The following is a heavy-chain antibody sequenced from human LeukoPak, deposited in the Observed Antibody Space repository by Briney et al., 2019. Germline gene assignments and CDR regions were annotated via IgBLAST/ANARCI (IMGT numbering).Heavy chain of an antibody. V-gene: IGHV1-18*01. J-gene: IGHJ4*02. CDR3: ARVRAKGIAAAGTNFDY. D-gene: IGHD6-13*01. Sequence: ASVKVSCKASGYTFTSYGISWVRQAPGQGLEWMGWISAYNGNTNYAQKLQGRVTMTTDTSTSTAYMELRSLRSDDTAVYYCARVRAKGIAAAGTNFDYWGQGTLVTVSS. CDR2: ISAYNGNT. CDR1: GYTFTSYG.